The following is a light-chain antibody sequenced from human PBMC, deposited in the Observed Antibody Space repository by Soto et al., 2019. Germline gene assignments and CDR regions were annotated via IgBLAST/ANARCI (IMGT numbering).Light chain of an antibody. CDR2: GAS. Sequence: EVVLAQSPATLSLSPGESATLSCRASQSVSSNLAWYQQKPGQAPRLLIYGASTRATGIPARFSGSGSGTEFTLTISSLQSEDFAVYYCQQYNNWPLTFGQGTKVEIK. CDR1: QSVSSN. J-gene: IGKJ4*01. V-gene: IGKV3-15*01. CDR3: QQYNNWPLT.